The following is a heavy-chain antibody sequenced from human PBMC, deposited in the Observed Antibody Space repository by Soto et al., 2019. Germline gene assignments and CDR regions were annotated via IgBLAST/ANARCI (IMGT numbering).Heavy chain of an antibody. Sequence: SETLSLTCTVSGGSITTGGSYWSWIRQHPGEGLEWIGNIYHSGNTYYNPSLKSRLTISVDTSKNHFSLMVDSVTAADTAVYYCARARFQVLYGKPYFDSWGQGTLVTVSS. CDR1: GGSITTGGSY. J-gene: IGHJ4*02. V-gene: IGHV4-31*03. CDR2: IYHSGNT. D-gene: IGHD2-2*02. CDR3: ARARFQVLYGKPYFDS.